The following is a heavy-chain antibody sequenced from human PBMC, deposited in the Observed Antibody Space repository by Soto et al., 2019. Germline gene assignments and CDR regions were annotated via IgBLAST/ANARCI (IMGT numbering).Heavy chain of an antibody. J-gene: IGHJ4*02. CDR3: GRSAPYSDYLGYFDF. D-gene: IGHD4-17*01. CDR1: GFTFTTYW. Sequence: GGSLRLSCTASGFTFTTYWMSWVRQAPGKGLEWVANIKQDGSEKYYVDSVKGRFTISRDNAKNSLYLQMNSLGAEDTAVYYCGRSAPYSDYLGYFDFWGQGTLVTVSS. V-gene: IGHV3-7*01. CDR2: IKQDGSEK.